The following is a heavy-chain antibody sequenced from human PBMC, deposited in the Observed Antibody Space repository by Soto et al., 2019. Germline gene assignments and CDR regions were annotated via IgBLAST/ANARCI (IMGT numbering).Heavy chain of an antibody. J-gene: IGHJ4*02. Sequence: QVQLQESGPGLVKPSGTLSLTCAVSGGSISSNNWWSWVRQPPGKGLEWIGEIYHSGSTNYNPSLKSRVTISVDKSKNQFSLKLNSVTAADTAVYYCASRAPPHSGSYRGYPFIYWGQGTLVTVSS. CDR2: IYHSGST. CDR3: ASRAPPHSGSYRGYPFIY. V-gene: IGHV4-4*02. D-gene: IGHD1-26*01. CDR1: GGSISSNNW.